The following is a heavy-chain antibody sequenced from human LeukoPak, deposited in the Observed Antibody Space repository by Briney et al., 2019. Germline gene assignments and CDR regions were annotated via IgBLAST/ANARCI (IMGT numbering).Heavy chain of an antibody. V-gene: IGHV4-59*08. Sequence: SETLSLTCTMSGGSFSSDYWSWIRQPPGKGLEWIGYIYYSGSTNYNPSLKSRVTISVDTSKYQFSLKLSSVTAADTAVYYCARHGPYYYDSSGYYYRAFDIWGQGTMVTVSS. CDR3: ARHGPYYYDSSGYYYRAFDI. J-gene: IGHJ3*02. D-gene: IGHD3-22*01. CDR2: IYYSGST. CDR1: GGSFSSDY.